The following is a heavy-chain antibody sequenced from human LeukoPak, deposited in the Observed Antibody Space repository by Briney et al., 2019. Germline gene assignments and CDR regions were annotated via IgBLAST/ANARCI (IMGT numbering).Heavy chain of an antibody. D-gene: IGHD1-7*01. V-gene: IGHV3-15*01. CDR1: GFTFSNAW. CDR2: IKSKTDGGTT. CDR3: TTDRGITRTAGYNWNYGDFDY. Sequence: PGGSLRLSCAASGFTFSNAWMSWVRQAPGKGLEWVGRIKSKTDGGTTDYAAPVKGRFTISRDDSKNTLYLQMNSLKTEDTAVYYCTTDRGITRTAGYNWNYGDFDYWGQGTLVTVSS. J-gene: IGHJ4*02.